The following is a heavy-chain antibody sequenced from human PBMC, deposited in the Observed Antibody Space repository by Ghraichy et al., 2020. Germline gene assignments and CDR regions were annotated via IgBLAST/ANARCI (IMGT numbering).Heavy chain of an antibody. CDR2: IGGSGGST. J-gene: IGHJ4*02. CDR1: AFTFSSYA. D-gene: IGHD6-19*01. Sequence: GESLNISCAASAFTFSSYAMSWVRQAPGKGLEWVSAIGGSGGSTYYADSVKGRFTISRENSKNTLYLQMNSLRAEDTAVYFCARHRSSGWYTFDYWGQGTLVTVSS. V-gene: IGHV3-23*01. CDR3: ARHRSSGWYTFDY.